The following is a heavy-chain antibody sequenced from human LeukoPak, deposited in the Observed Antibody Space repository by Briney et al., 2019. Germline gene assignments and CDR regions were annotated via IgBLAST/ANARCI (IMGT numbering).Heavy chain of an antibody. V-gene: IGHV3-33*02. CDR1: GFTFGSFG. CDR2: IWFDGSEK. CDR3: VETFDTIGYDYGPYFYF. Sequence: GGSLRLSCAASGFTFGSFGMHWVRQAPGKGLEWVAVIWFDGSEKYYADSVRGRFTISRDNSANTLFLQMNSVRVDDTAVYYCVETFDTIGYDYGPYFYFWGQGTLVPGS. J-gene: IGHJ4*02. D-gene: IGHD4-17*01.